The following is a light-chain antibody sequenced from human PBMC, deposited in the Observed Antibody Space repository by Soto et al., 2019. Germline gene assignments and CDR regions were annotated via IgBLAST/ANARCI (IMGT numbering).Light chain of an antibody. Sequence: DIQMTQSPSTLSASVGDRVTITCRASQRIDSWPAWYQQKPGKAPKFLIYRSSTLESSVPSRFSGSGSGTEVTLTISSLQPDDFATYYCQQYSSYPLTFGQGTKVEIK. CDR1: QRIDSW. J-gene: IGKJ1*01. V-gene: IGKV1-5*03. CDR2: RSS. CDR3: QQYSSYPLT.